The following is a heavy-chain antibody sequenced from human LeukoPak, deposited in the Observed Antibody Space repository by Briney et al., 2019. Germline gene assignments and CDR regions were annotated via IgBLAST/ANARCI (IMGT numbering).Heavy chain of an antibody. CDR1: GFTFSSYA. J-gene: IGHJ6*03. CDR3: ARGNWNYDYYYYYYMDV. V-gene: IGHV3-23*01. CDR2: ISGSGGST. D-gene: IGHD1-7*01. Sequence: GGSLRLSCAASGFTFSSYAMSWVRQAPGKGLEWVSAISGSGGSTYYADSVKGRFTISRDNSKNTLYLQMNSLRAEDTAVYYCARGNWNYDYYYYYYMDVWGKGTTVTVSS.